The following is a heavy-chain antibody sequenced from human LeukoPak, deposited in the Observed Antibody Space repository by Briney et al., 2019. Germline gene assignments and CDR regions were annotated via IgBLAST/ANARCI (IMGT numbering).Heavy chain of an antibody. CDR3: AKTLRELSGGAFDI. Sequence: GSSLRLSCVASGFTLNNYAIHWVRQAPGKGLEWVAVISYDGSTEFYADSVKGRFTISRDNSKNTLYLQMNSLRAEDTAVYYCAKTLRELSGGAFDIWGQGTMVTVSS. D-gene: IGHD1-26*01. CDR2: ISYDGSTE. J-gene: IGHJ3*02. V-gene: IGHV3-30-3*02. CDR1: GFTLNNYA.